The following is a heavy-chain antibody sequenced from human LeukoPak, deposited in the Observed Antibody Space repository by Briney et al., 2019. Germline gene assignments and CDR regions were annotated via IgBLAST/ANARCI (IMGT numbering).Heavy chain of an antibody. V-gene: IGHV4-4*07. CDR3: ARTTEGYCRGRSCYSYYYYMDV. CDR1: GVSITSYY. D-gene: IGHD2-15*01. Sequence: SETLSLTCTVSGVSITSYYLSWIRQPAGKTLEWIGRIYDGGSTNYNPSLKSRVTMSVDTSKNQISLKLRSVTAADTAVYYCARTTEGYCRGRSCYSYYYYMDVWGKGTTVTVSS. J-gene: IGHJ6*03. CDR2: IYDGGST.